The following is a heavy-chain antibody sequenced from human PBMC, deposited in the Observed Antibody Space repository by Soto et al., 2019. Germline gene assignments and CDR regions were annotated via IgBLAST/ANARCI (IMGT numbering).Heavy chain of an antibody. J-gene: IGHJ6*02. V-gene: IGHV3-33*01. CDR1: GFTFSSYG. CDR3: ARDSGNYYYYGMDV. Sequence: GGSLRLSCAASGFTFSSYGMHWVRQAPGKGLEWVAVIWYDGSNKYYADSVKGRFTISRDNSKNTLYLQMNSLRAEDTAVYYCARDSGNYYYYGMDVWGQGTTVTVSS. CDR2: IWYDGSNK.